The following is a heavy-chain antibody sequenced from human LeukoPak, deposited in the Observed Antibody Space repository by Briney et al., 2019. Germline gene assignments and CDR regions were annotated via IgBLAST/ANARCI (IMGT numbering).Heavy chain of an antibody. CDR3: AREPVVLVPAAIFNWFDP. CDR1: GYTLTELS. CDR2: FDPEDGET. D-gene: IGHD2-2*01. V-gene: IGHV1-24*01. J-gene: IGHJ5*02. Sequence: ASVKVSCKVSGYTLTELSMHWVRQAPGKGLEWMGGFDPEDGETIYAQKFQGRVTMTEDTSTDTAYMELSSLRSEDTAVYYCAREPVVLVPAAIFNWFDPWGQGTLVTVSS.